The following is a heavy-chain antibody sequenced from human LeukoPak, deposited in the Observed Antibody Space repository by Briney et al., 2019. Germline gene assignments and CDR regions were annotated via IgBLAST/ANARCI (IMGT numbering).Heavy chain of an antibody. CDR1: GFTFDEYT. Sequence: PGRSLRLSCAASGFTFDEYTMHCVRQAPGKGLEWVSLNSWDGGSTNSADSVKGRLTISRDNSKNSLYHQINSLRTRDTALYYCAKDSFEYSCSSGLGYWGQGTLVTVSS. CDR2: NSWDGGST. V-gene: IGHV3-43*01. CDR3: AKDSFEYSCSSGLGY. D-gene: IGHD6-6*01. J-gene: IGHJ4*02.